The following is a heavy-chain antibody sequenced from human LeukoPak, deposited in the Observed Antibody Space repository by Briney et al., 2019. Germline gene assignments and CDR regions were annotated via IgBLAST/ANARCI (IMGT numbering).Heavy chain of an antibody. J-gene: IGHJ4*02. CDR2: IYYSGST. D-gene: IGHD6-19*01. V-gene: IGHV4-59*01. CDR3: AMFSGWSKSFDY. CDR1: SMSIYY. Sequence: SETLSLTYTGSMSIYYWGWIRQPPGTELEWIGYIYYSGSTNYNPSFKSRVTISVDTSKNQSSLKLSSVTAADTAVYYCAMFSGWSKSFDYWGQGTLVTVSS.